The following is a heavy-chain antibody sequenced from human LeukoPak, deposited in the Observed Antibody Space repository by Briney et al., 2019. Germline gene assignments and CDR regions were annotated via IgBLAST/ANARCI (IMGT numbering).Heavy chain of an antibody. J-gene: IGHJ4*02. CDR3: ARAQTSGSFRFDD. D-gene: IGHD1-26*01. CDR1: GFTVSSTY. Sequence: GGSLRLSYAASGFTVSSTYMSWVRQAPGKGLEWVSVLYSSFSTYYADSAKGRFTISRDNSKNTLYLEMNSLRAEDTAVYYCARAQTSGSFRFDDWGQGTLVTVSS. V-gene: IGHV3-53*01. CDR2: LYSSFST.